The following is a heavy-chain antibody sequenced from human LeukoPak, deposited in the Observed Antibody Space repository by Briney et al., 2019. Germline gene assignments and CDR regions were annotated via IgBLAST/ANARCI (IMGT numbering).Heavy chain of an antibody. D-gene: IGHD4-17*01. Sequence: PGGSLRLSCAASGFGFSSYAMHWVRQAPGKGLEWVAVIWYDGSNQYYADSVRGRFTISRDNSKNTLHLQMNSLRAEDTAAYYCVKSGPDFGDLPSEYYFDFWGRGTLVTVSS. CDR2: IWYDGSNQ. CDR3: VKSGPDFGDLPSEYYFDF. CDR1: GFGFSSYA. J-gene: IGHJ4*02. V-gene: IGHV3-33*06.